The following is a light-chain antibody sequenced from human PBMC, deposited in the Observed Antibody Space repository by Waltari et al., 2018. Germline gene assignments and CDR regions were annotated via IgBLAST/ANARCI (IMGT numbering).Light chain of an antibody. CDR3: QQYNNWPPST. J-gene: IGKJ5*01. CDR1: ESVNSN. V-gene: IGKV3-15*01. CDR2: GAS. Sequence: IGLTQSPATLSVSPGERATLSCRASESVNSNLAWYQQKPGQAPRLLIYGASTRATDIPARFSGSGSGTEFTLTISSLQSEDFAVYYCQQYNNWPPSTFGQGTRLEIK.